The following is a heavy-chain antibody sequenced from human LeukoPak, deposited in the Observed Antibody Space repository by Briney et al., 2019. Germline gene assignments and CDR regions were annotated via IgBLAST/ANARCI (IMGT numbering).Heavy chain of an antibody. CDR1: SGSVNSGSYY. V-gene: IGHV4-61*01. J-gene: IGHJ4*02. CDR3: ARRAGYTGSWYEY. Sequence: SETLSLTCTVSSGSVNSGSYYWNWIRQPPGKGLEWIRYIYYSGSTNYNPSLKSRVTISVDTAKNQLSLKLSSVTAADTAVYYCARRAGYTGSWYEYWGQGTLVTVSS. D-gene: IGHD6-13*01. CDR2: IYYSGST.